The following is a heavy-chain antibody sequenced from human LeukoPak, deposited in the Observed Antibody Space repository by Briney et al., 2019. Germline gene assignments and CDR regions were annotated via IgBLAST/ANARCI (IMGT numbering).Heavy chain of an antibody. Sequence: GGSLRLSCAASGFTVSSNYMSWVRQAPGKGLEWVSVIYSGGSTYYADSVMGRFTISRDNSKNTLYLQMNSLRAEDTAVYYCARGVLISYKQYYFDYWGQGTLVTVSS. J-gene: IGHJ4*02. D-gene: IGHD5-24*01. CDR2: IYSGGST. V-gene: IGHV3-53*01. CDR3: ARGVLISYKQYYFDY. CDR1: GFTVSSNY.